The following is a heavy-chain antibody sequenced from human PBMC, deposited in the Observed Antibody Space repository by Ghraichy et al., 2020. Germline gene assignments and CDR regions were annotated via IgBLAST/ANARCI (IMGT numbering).Heavy chain of an antibody. D-gene: IGHD6-6*01. J-gene: IGHJ6*02. CDR3: ARDQRVGQLVSPPYYYYYGMDV. V-gene: IGHV1-2*04. CDR1: GYTFTGYY. CDR2: INPNSGGT. Sequence: ASVKVSCKASGYTFTGYYMHWVRQAPGQGLEWMGWINPNSGGTNYAQKFQGWVTMTRDTSISTAYMELSRLRSDDTAVYYCARDQRVGQLVSPPYYYYYGMDVWGQGTTVTVSS.